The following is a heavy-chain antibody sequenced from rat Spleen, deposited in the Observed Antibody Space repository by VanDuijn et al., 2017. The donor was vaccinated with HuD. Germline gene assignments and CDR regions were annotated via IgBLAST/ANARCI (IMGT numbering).Heavy chain of an antibody. CDR1: GFTFSDYY. CDR3: ATQSYYSSYIYGWFAF. D-gene: IGHD1-2*01. CDR2: INTDGGNT. Sequence: EVQLVESGGGLVQPGRSMKLSCAASGFTFSDYYMAWVRQAPTKGLEWVSSINTDGGNTYYRDSVKGRFTISRDNAESTLHLQMDTLRSEDTATYYCATQSYYSSYIYGWFAFWGRGTLVTVSS. J-gene: IGHJ3*01. V-gene: IGHV5-25*01.